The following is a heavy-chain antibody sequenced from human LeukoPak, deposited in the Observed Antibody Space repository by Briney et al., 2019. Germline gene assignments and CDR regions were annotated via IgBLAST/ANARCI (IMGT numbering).Heavy chain of an antibody. CDR2: ISYDGSNK. J-gene: IGHJ1*01. D-gene: IGHD6-13*01. Sequence: GRSLRLSCAASGFTFSSYAMHWVRQAPGKGLEWVAVISYDGSNKYYADSVKGRFTISRDNSKNTLYLQMNSLRAEDTAVYYCAKDQGAAAGPLVHFQHWGQGTLVTVSS. CDR3: AKDQGAAAGPLVHFQH. CDR1: GFTFSSYA. V-gene: IGHV3-30-3*01.